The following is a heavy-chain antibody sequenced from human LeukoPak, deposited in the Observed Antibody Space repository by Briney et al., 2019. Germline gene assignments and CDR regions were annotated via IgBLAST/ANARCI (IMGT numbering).Heavy chain of an antibody. J-gene: IGHJ6*03. CDR2: ISSSGSTI. CDR1: GFTFSSYE. Sequence: GGSLRLSCAASGFTFSSYEMNWVRQAPGKGLEWVSYISSSGSTIYYADSVKGRFTISRDNSKNTLYLQINSLSDEDTAVYYCARGQDCSGGSCFSVGFYYMDVWGKGTTVTVSS. D-gene: IGHD2-15*01. CDR3: ARGQDCSGGSCFSVGFYYMDV. V-gene: IGHV3-48*03.